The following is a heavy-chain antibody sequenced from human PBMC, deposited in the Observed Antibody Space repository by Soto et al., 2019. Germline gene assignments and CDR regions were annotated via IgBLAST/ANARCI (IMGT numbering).Heavy chain of an antibody. V-gene: IGHV1-69*01. CDR2: IIPIFGTA. Sequence: QVQLVQSGAEVKKPGSSVKVSCKAPGGTFSSYAISWVRQAPGQGLEWVGGIIPIFGTANYAQTFQGRVTITADESTSKGYMELSSLRSEDTAVYYCARSQGGSSSLDIYYYYYYGMDVGGQGTTVTVCS. CDR1: GGTFSSYA. D-gene: IGHD2-15*01. CDR3: ARSQGGSSSLDIYYYYYYGMDV. J-gene: IGHJ6*02.